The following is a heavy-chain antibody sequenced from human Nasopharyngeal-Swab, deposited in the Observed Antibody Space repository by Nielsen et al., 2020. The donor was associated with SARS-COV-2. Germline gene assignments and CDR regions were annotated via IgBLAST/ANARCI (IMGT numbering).Heavy chain of an antibody. D-gene: IGHD2-15*01. J-gene: IGHJ3*02. CDR2: ISGSGGST. CDR3: AKEVVDAFDI. CDR1: EFTFSSYA. Sequence: GALKISCAASEFTFSSYAMSWVRQAPGKGLEWVSAISGSGGSTYYADSVKGRFTIYRDNSKNTLYLQMNSLRAEDTAVYYCAKEVVDAFDIWGQGTKVTVSS. V-gene: IGHV3-23*01.